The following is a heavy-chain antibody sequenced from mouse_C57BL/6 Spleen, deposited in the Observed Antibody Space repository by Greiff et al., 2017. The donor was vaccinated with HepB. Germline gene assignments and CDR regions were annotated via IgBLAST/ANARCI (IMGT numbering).Heavy chain of an antibody. CDR1: GYTFTDYE. D-gene: IGHD2-5*01. V-gene: IGHV1-15*01. Sequence: QVHVKQSGAELVRPGASVTLSCKASGYTFTDYEMHWVKQTPVHGLEWIGAIDPETGGTAYNQKFKGKAILTADKSSSTAYMELRSLTSEDSAVYYCTRCPYSNYAWFAYWGQGTLVTVSA. CDR2: IDPETGGT. CDR3: TRCPYSNYAWFAY. J-gene: IGHJ3*01.